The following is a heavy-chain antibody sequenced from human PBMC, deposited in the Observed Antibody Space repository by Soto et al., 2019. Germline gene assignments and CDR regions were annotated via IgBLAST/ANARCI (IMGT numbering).Heavy chain of an antibody. CDR2: ISGSGTII. CDR1: GFSLSMYS. J-gene: IGHJ6*04. Sequence: GGSLRLSCAASGFSLSMYSMNWVRQAPGKGLEWLFFISGSGTIIHYADSVQGRFTISRDNAKKSLFLHMNSPRVEDTAVYYCARSGQGMDVWGKGTTVTVSS. CDR3: ARSGQGMDV. V-gene: IGHV3-48*01. D-gene: IGHD6-25*01.